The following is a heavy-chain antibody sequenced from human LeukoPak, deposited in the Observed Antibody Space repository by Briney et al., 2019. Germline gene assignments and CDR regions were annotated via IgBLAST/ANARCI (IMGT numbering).Heavy chain of an antibody. Sequence: PGGSLRLSCAASGFIFSDYSMNWVRQAPGKGLEWVSYISASTSTIYYADSVKGRFTISRDISKNTLYLEMNSLRAEDTAVYYCASVGVVDGTPYWYFDLWGRGTQVTVSS. CDR3: ASVGVVDGTPYWYFDL. J-gene: IGHJ2*01. V-gene: IGHV3-48*01. CDR2: ISASTSTI. D-gene: IGHD2-15*01. CDR1: GFIFSDYS.